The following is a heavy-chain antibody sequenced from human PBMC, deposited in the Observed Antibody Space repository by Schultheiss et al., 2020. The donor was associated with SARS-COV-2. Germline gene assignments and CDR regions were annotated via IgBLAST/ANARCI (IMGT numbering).Heavy chain of an antibody. V-gene: IGHV4-34*01. Sequence: SETLSLTCAVYGGSFSGYYWSWIRQPPGKGLEWIGEINHSGSTNYNPSLKSRVTISVDTSKNQFSLKLSSVTAADTAVYYCARGDGLMGDYYGSGSYYYFDYWGQGTLVTVSS. CDR1: GGSFSGYY. CDR3: ARGDGLMGDYYGSGSYYYFDY. D-gene: IGHD3-10*01. CDR2: INHSGST. J-gene: IGHJ4*02.